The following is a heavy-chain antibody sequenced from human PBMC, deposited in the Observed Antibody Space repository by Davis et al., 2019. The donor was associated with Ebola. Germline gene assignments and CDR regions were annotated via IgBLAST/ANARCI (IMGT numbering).Heavy chain of an antibody. CDR3: ARVGGRDGYNFA. CDR1: SGSVSSGSSY. V-gene: IGHV4-61*01. Sequence: MPSETLSLTCTVSSGSVSSGSSYWSWIRQPPGKGLEWIGYMDYSGSTNYNPSLKSRVTISVDTSKNQFSLKLSSVTAADTAVYYCARVGGRDGYNFAWGQGTLVTVSS. CDR2: MDYSGST. D-gene: IGHD5-24*01. J-gene: IGHJ4*02.